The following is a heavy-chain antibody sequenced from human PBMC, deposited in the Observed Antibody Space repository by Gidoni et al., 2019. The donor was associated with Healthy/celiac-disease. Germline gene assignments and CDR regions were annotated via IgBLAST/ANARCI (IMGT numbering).Heavy chain of an antibody. CDR1: GYTFTSYY. CDR3: ARDENHDILTGYAMGD. J-gene: IGHJ4*02. D-gene: IGHD3-9*01. CDR2: INPSGGST. V-gene: IGHV1-46*01. Sequence: QVQLVQSGAEVKKPGASVKVSCKASGYTFTSYYMHWVRQAPGQGLEWMGIINPSGGSTSYAQKFQGRVTMTRDTSTSTVYMELSSLRSEDTAVYYCARDENHDILTGYAMGDWGQGTLVTVSS.